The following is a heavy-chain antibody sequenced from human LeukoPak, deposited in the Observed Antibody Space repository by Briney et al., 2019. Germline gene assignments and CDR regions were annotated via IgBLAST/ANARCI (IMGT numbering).Heavy chain of an antibody. V-gene: IGHV3-21*01. CDR3: ARDSPYGTAGY. Sequence: PGGSLRLSCAASGFTFSSYTMNWVRQAPGKGLEWVSSISSSSSYIYYADSVKGRFTISRDNAKNSLSLQMNSLRAEDTAVYYCARDSPYGTAGYWGQGTLVTVSS. CDR1: GFTFSSYT. J-gene: IGHJ4*02. CDR2: ISSSSSYI. D-gene: IGHD2-8*02.